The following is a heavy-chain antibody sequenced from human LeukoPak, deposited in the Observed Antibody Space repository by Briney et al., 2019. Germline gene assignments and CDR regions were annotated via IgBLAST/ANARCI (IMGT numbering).Heavy chain of an antibody. CDR1: GFSLTTSGVG. CDR2: IYWNDDK. CDR3: AHVHITYYYGSGTPLGAFDI. V-gene: IGHV2-5*01. J-gene: IGHJ3*02. Sequence: CGPTLVKPTQTLTLTCTFSGFSLTTSGVGVGWVRQPPRTALVWFALIYWNDDKRYRSSLKSRLTITKDTSKNQVVLTMTNMDPVDTATYYCAHVHITYYYGSGTPLGAFDIWGQGTMVTVSS. D-gene: IGHD3-10*01.